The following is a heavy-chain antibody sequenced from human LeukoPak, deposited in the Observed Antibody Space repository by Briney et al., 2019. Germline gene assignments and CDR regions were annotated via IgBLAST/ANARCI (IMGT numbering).Heavy chain of an antibody. V-gene: IGHV4-39*07. CDR3: ARDAVTTYYYYGMDV. D-gene: IGHD4-17*01. CDR2: IYYSGST. CDR1: GGSISSSSYY. Sequence: SETLSLTCTVSGGSISSSSYYWGWIRQPPGKGLEWIGSIYYSGSTYYNPSLKSRVTISVDTSKNQFSLKLSSVTAADTAVYYCARDAVTTYYYYGMDVWGQGTTVTVSS. J-gene: IGHJ6*02.